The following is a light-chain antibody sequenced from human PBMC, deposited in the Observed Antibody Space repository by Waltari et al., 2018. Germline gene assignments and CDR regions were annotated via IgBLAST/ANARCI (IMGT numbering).Light chain of an antibody. CDR3: AAWDDTLNGYV. V-gene: IGLV1-44*01. Sequence: QSVLTQPPSTSGTPGQRVTISCSGSSSNIGTNPVNWYQHLPGTAPKLLIYSNNQRPSGGPGRFSGSKSGTSASLAISGLQSEDEADYYCAAWDDTLNGYVFGTGTKVTVL. CDR1: SSNIGTNP. J-gene: IGLJ1*01. CDR2: SNN.